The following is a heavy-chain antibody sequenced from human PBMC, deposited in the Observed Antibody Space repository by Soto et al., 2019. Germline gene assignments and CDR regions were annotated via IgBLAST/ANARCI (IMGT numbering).Heavy chain of an antibody. V-gene: IGHV1-18*01. CDR1: GYTFTSYG. CDR3: ARDKGEYYDFWSGYQAPHYYYYGMDV. J-gene: IGHJ6*02. Sequence: GASVKVSCKASGYTFTSYGISWVRQAPGQGLEWMGWISAYNGNTNYAQKLQGRVTMTTDTSTSTAYMELRSLRSDDTAVYYCARDKGEYYDFWSGYQAPHYYYYGMDVWGQGPTVTLSS. CDR2: ISAYNGNT. D-gene: IGHD3-3*01.